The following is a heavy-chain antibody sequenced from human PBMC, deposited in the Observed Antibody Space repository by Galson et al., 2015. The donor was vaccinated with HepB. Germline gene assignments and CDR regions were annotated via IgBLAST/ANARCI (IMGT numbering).Heavy chain of an antibody. J-gene: IGHJ4*02. CDR3: AREKFFTYYFDY. CDR1: GYTFTTYN. Sequence: SCKATGYTFTTYNIQWVRQAPGQGLEWMGRISPSDGAVHYAQEFQGRVTMTRDTSTSTVYMDLSSLASEDTAVYYCAREKFFTYYFDYWGQGTLVTVSS. V-gene: IGHV1-46*01. CDR2: ISPSDGAV. D-gene: IGHD3-3*01.